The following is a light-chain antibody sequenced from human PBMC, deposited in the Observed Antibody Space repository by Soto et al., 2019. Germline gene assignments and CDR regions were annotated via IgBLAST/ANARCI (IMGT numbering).Light chain of an antibody. CDR1: QSISSW. J-gene: IGKJ1*01. CDR3: QQYNSYPWT. CDR2: KAS. V-gene: IGKV1-5*03. Sequence: DIQMTQSPSNLSASVGDRVTITCRASQSISSWLAWYQQKPGKAPKLLIYKASSLESGVPSRFSGSGSGTEFTLTISSLQPDDFATYYCQQYNSYPWTFGQGTKVDI.